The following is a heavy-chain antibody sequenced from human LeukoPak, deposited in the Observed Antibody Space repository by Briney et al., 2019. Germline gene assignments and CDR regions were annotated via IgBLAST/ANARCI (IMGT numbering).Heavy chain of an antibody. CDR3: ARERMTTVTRRALDY. CDR2: IIPIFGIA. V-gene: IGHV1-69*04. J-gene: IGHJ4*02. D-gene: IGHD4-17*01. Sequence: ASVKVSCKASGGTFSSYAISWVRQAPGQGLEWMGRIIPIFGIANYAQKFQGGVTITADKSTSTAYMELSSLRSEDTAVYYCARERMTTVTRRALDYWGQGTLVTVSS. CDR1: GGTFSSYA.